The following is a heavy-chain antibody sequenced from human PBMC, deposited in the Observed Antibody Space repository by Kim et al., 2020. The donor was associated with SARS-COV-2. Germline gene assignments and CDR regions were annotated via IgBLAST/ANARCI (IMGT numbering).Heavy chain of an antibody. CDR1: GFTFSSYG. Sequence: GGSLRLSCAASGFTFSSYGMHWVRQAPGKGLEWVAVIWYDGSNKYYADSVKGLFTISRDNSKNTLYLQMNSLRAEDTAVYYCARDGDNCSSTSCFTYYYYYYMDVWGKGTTVTVSS. CDR2: IWYDGSNK. V-gene: IGHV3-33*01. D-gene: IGHD2-2*02. J-gene: IGHJ6*03. CDR3: ARDGDNCSSTSCFTYYYYYYMDV.